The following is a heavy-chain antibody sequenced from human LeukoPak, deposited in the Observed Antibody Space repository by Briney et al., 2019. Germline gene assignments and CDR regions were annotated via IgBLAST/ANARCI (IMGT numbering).Heavy chain of an antibody. J-gene: IGHJ4*02. D-gene: IGHD3-22*01. CDR3: ARVGRYYYDSSGGYYFDY. V-gene: IGHV1-69*13. CDR1: GGTFSSYA. CDR2: IIPIFGTA. Sequence: SVKVSCKASGGTFSSYAFSWVRQAPGQGLEWMGGIIPIFGTANYAQKFQGRVTITADESTSTAYMELSSLRSEDTAVYYCARVGRYYYDSSGGYYFDYWGQGTLVTVSS.